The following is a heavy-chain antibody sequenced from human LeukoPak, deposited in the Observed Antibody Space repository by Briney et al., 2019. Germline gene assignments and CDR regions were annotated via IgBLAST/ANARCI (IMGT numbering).Heavy chain of an antibody. CDR3: AELGITMIGGV. J-gene: IGHJ6*04. CDR2: ISGSGGST. Sequence: GGSLRLSCEASGFTFKNAWMIWVRQAPGKGPEWVSAISGSGGSTYYADSVKGRFTISRDNAKNSLYLQMNSLRAEDTAVYYCAELGITMIGGVWGKGTTVTISS. CDR1: GFTFKNAW. D-gene: IGHD3-10*02. V-gene: IGHV3-23*01.